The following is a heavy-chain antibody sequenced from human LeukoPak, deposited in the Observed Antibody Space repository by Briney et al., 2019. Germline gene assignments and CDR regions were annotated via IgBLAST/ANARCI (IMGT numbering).Heavy chain of an antibody. CDR2: ISGSGGST. J-gene: IGHJ4*02. V-gene: IGHV3-23*01. CDR3: AKGRTDPGYSGGWDRGEPVY. Sequence: GGSLRLSCAASGFTFSSYAMSWVRQAPGKGLEWVSAISGSGGSTYYADSVKGRFTISRDNSKNTLYLQMNSLRAEDTAVYYCAKGRTDPGYSGGWDRGEPVYWGQGTLVTVSS. CDR1: GFTFSSYA. D-gene: IGHD6-19*01.